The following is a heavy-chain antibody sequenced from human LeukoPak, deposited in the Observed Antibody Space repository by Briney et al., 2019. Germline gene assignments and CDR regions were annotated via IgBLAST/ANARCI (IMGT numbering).Heavy chain of an antibody. D-gene: IGHD1-14*01. CDR3: VKDNPLDY. J-gene: IGHJ4*02. Sequence: GGSLRVSCGASGCTFSNYGMLWVRQAPGKGLEWVSFIRYDGNNKLYADSVKGRFTISRDNSKNTLYLHINSLRAEDTALYYCVKDNPLDYWGQGTLVIVSS. CDR1: GCTFSNYG. V-gene: IGHV3-30*02. CDR2: IRYDGNNK.